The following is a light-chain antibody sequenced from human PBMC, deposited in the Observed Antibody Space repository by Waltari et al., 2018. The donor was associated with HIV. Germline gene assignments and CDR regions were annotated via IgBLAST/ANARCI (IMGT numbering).Light chain of an antibody. CDR1: SSDVGSYNR. Sequence: QSALTQPPSVSGSPGQSVTISCTGTSSDVGSYNRVSWYQQPPGTAPKLMIYEVSNRPSGVPDRFSGSKSGNTASLTISGLKAEDEAEYYCSSYTSSSTVVFGGGTKLTVL. V-gene: IGLV2-18*02. CDR3: SSYTSSSTVV. J-gene: IGLJ2*01. CDR2: EVS.